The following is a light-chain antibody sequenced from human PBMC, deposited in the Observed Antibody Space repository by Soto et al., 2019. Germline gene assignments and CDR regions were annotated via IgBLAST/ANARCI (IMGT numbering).Light chain of an antibody. J-gene: IGKJ1*01. Sequence: DIQMTQSPSSLSASVGDRVTITCRASQSISTYLNRYQHKPGKAPKVLIYAVSSLQSGVPSRFSDSGSGTDFTLTITSLQPEDSVTYYCQHSYGTPRTFGQGTKVDIK. CDR3: QHSYGTPRT. CDR2: AVS. CDR1: QSISTY. V-gene: IGKV1-39*01.